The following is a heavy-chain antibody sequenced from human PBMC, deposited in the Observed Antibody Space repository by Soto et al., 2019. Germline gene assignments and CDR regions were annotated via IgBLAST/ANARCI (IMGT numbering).Heavy chain of an antibody. CDR2: TYYRSKWYY. Sequence: QVQLQQSGPRLVRPSQPLSLTCAISGDSVSIKSAAWNWLRQSPSRGLEWLGRTYYRSKWYYDYAEAVKSRITINSDTSKNQCSLQLNSWTPEDTAVYYCAREPGYSIDYWGQGPLVTVSS. CDR3: AREPGYSIDY. CDR1: GDSVSIKSAA. D-gene: IGHD5-18*01. J-gene: IGHJ4*02. V-gene: IGHV6-1*01.